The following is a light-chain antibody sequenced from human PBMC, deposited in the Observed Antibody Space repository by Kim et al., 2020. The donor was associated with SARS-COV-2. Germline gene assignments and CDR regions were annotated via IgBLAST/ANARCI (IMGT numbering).Light chain of an antibody. Sequence: LNVRITFQGDSLRRNYAIWYQQVPGQARVLFMFDKDSRPSGIPDRFSVSSSGNTASLTITGAHAADEADYYCQSRDRDSTGNLYVFGPGTKVTVL. CDR2: DKD. CDR3: QSRDRDSTGNLYV. V-gene: IGLV3-19*01. J-gene: IGLJ1*01. CDR1: SLRRNY.